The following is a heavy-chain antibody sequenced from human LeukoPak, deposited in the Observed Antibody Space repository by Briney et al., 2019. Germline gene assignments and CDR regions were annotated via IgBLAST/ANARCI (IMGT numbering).Heavy chain of an antibody. CDR1: GGSISSGGYS. Sequence: PSQTLSLTCAVSGGSISSGGYSWSWLRQPPGKGLEWIGYIHHSGSTYYNPSLKSRVTISVDRSKNQFSLKLSSVTAADTAVYYCAKLTSDMDVWGQGTTVTVSS. J-gene: IGHJ6*02. V-gene: IGHV4-30-2*01. CDR2: IHHSGST. CDR3: AKLTSDMDV. D-gene: IGHD2-2*01.